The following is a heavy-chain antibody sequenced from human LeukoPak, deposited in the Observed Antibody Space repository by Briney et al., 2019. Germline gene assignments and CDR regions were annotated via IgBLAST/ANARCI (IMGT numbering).Heavy chain of an antibody. CDR2: IHYTGTT. J-gene: IGHJ5*02. D-gene: IGHD5-12*01. CDR1: GGSINNCY. CDR3: ARYAAASGPNWLDP. V-gene: IGHV4-59*01. Sequence: SETLSLTCTVSGGSINNCYWSWVRQPPGKGLEWIGNIHYTGTTYYNPSLKSRVTISVATSKNQFSLRVSSVTAADTAIYYCARYAAASGPNWLDPWGQGTLVTVSS.